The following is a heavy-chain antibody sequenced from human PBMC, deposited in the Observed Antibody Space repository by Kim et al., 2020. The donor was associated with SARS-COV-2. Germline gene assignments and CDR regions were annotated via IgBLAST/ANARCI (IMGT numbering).Heavy chain of an antibody. D-gene: IGHD6-13*01. J-gene: IGHJ5*02. Sequence: PTLKSRVTISVDASKDQFSLKLSSVTAADTAVYYCARLYSSSWTGNWFDPWGQGTLVTVSS. CDR3: ARLYSSSWTGNWFDP. V-gene: IGHV4-59*08.